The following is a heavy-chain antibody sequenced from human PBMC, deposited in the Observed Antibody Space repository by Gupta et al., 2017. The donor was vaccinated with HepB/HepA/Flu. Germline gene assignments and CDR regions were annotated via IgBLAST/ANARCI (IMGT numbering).Heavy chain of an antibody. CDR1: ESIVNDPY. Sequence: EVQLVEAGGGLVDPGGSLRLSCAASESIVNDPYMDWIRQAPGKGLEWVGRIRNKANSYTTEYAASVKGRFTLSRDESKTSLYLQMDSLKTDDTGVYYCVAGVTGSVFDYWGQGTLVTVSS. V-gene: IGHV3-72*01. CDR2: IRNKANSYTT. J-gene: IGHJ4*02. CDR3: VAGVTGSVFDY. D-gene: IGHD3-16*01.